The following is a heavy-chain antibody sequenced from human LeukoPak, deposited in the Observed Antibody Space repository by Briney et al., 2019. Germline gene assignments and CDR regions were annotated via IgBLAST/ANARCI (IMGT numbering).Heavy chain of an antibody. J-gene: IGHJ4*02. CDR1: GLTFSSYS. D-gene: IGHD2-21*01. Sequence: PGGSLRLSCAASGLTFSSYSMNWGRQAPGKGLEWVSYISSSSSTIYYADSVKGRFTISRDNAKNSLYLQMNSLRAEDTAVYYCARDGGDDLNWGQGTLVTVSS. V-gene: IGHV3-48*01. CDR3: ARDGGDDLN. CDR2: ISSSSSTI.